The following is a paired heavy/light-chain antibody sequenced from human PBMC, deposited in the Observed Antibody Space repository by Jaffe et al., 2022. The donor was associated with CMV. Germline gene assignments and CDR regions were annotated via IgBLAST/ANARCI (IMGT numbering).Heavy chain of an antibody. CDR1: GGTFSSYA. CDR3: ARGQLEPKYYYYYYGMDV. D-gene: IGHD1-1*01. J-gene: IGHJ6*02. V-gene: IGHV1-69*01. CDR2: IIPIFGTA. Sequence: QVQLVQSGAEVKKPGSSVKVSCKASGGTFSSYAISWVRQAPGQGLEWMGGIIPIFGTANYAQKFQGRVTITADESTSTAYMELSSLRSEDTAVYYCARGQLEPKYYYYYYGMDVWGQGTTVTVSS.
Light chain of an antibody. V-gene: IGKV1-33*01. CDR3: QQYDNLSYT. CDR2: DAS. Sequence: DIQMTQSPSSLSASVGDRVTITCQASQDISNYLNWYQQKPGKAPKLLIYDASNLETGVPSRFSGSGSGTDFTFTISSLQPEDIATYYCQQYDNLSYTFGQGTKLEIK. CDR1: QDISNY. J-gene: IGKJ2*01.